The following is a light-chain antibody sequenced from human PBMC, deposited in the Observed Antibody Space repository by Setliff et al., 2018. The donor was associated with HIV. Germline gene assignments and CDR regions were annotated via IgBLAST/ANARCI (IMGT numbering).Light chain of an antibody. J-gene: IGLJ1*01. V-gene: IGLV2-14*01. CDR1: SSDVGAYNH. CDR2: EVT. CDR3: SSYTSSSTLV. Sequence: QSVLTQPRSVSGSPGQSVTFSCTGSSSDVGAYNHVSWYQQNPGNAPKLLIYEVTIRPSGISNRFSGFKSGNTASLTISGLQAEDEADYYCSSYTSSSTLVFGTGTKVTVL.